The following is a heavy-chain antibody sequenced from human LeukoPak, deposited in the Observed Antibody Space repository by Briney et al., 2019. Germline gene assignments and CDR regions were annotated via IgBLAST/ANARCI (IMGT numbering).Heavy chain of an antibody. CDR2: INPNSGDT. Sequence: GASVKVSCKASEYTFTDYYMHWVRQAPGQGLEWMGWINPNSGDTNYAQKFQGRVTMTRDPSISTAYMALTRLRSDDTAVYYCARDAWLVGTTNLYYFDYWGQGTVVSVSS. CDR3: ARDAWLVGTTNLYYFDY. V-gene: IGHV1-2*02. J-gene: IGHJ4*02. D-gene: IGHD1-14*01. CDR1: EYTFTDYY.